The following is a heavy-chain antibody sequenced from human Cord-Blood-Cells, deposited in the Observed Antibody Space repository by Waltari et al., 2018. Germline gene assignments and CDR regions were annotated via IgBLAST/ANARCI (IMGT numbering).Heavy chain of an antibody. CDR3: ASIYSSSSGAFDI. D-gene: IGHD6-6*01. CDR2: MNPNSGNT. J-gene: IGHJ3*02. CDR1: GYTFTRYA. V-gene: IGHV1-8*01. Sequence: QVQLVQSGTEARKPGASVKVSCKASGYTFTRYAINWVRPATGQGLEWMGWMNPNSGNTGYAQKFQGRVTMTRNTSISTAYMELSSLRSEDTAVYYCASIYSSSSGAFDIWGQGTMVTVSS.